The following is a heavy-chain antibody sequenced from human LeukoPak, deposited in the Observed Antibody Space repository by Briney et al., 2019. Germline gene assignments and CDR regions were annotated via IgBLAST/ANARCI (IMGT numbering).Heavy chain of an antibody. V-gene: IGHV3-48*02. J-gene: IGHJ4*02. CDR3: ARDRDYAFDY. CDR2: IDSDTYGNTI. D-gene: IGHD4-17*01. Sequence: GRSLRLSCAASGFTFSSYGMHWVRQAPGKGLEWISYIDSDTYGNTIYYPHTVKGRFTISRDNAKNSLYLQMDSLRDEDTAVYYCARDRDYAFDYWGQGTLVTVSS. CDR1: GFTFSSYG.